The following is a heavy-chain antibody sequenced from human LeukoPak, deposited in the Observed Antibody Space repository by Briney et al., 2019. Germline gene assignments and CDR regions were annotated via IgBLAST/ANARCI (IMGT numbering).Heavy chain of an antibody. Sequence: GGSLRLSCAASGFTFSNYGVHWVRQAPGKGLEWVSFIRFDGSNKYYADSVKGRFTISRDNSKNTLYLQMNSLRAEDTAVYYCAKRTYTAMAYFDYWGQGTLVTVSS. D-gene: IGHD5-18*01. J-gene: IGHJ4*02. CDR1: GFTFSNYG. CDR2: IRFDGSNK. CDR3: AKRTYTAMAYFDY. V-gene: IGHV3-30*02.